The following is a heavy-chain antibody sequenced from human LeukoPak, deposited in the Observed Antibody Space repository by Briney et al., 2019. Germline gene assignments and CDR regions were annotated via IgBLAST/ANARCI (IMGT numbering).Heavy chain of an antibody. CDR3: ARGRLQLLLGADFFYYMDV. CDR1: GYTFTSYG. Sequence: SVKVSCKASGYTFTSYGISWVRQAPGQGLEWMGGILPSVGTAHSSQKFQGRVTITADKSTSTAYMELSSLTSEDTAVYYCARGRLQLLLGADFFYYMDVWGKGTTVIISS. CDR2: ILPSVGTA. J-gene: IGHJ6*03. V-gene: IGHV1-69*06. D-gene: IGHD5-18*01.